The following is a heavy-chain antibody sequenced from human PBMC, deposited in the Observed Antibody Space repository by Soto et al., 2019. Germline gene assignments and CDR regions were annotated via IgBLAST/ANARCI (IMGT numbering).Heavy chain of an antibody. D-gene: IGHD6-19*01. J-gene: IGHJ4*02. CDR1: GFTFSSYG. CDR2: ISYDGSNK. Sequence: VESGGGVVQPGRSLRLSCAASGFTFSSYGMHWVRQAPGKGLEWVAVISYDGSNKYYADSVKGRFTISRDNSKNTLYLQMNSLRAEDTAVYYCAKETSYSSGWLGYFDYWGQGTLVTVSS. V-gene: IGHV3-30*18. CDR3: AKETSYSSGWLGYFDY.